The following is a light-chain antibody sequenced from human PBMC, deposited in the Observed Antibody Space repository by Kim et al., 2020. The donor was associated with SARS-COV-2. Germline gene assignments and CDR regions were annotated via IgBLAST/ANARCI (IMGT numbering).Light chain of an antibody. Sequence: VSPGKTASVTCSGDKMVDKFACWYQQKPGQSPVLVIYQDSKRPSGIPERFSGSNAGNTATLTISGTQAMDEADYYCQAWDSSTEEVFGGGTQLTVL. V-gene: IGLV3-1*01. J-gene: IGLJ2*01. CDR3: QAWDSSTEEV. CDR2: QDS. CDR1: KMVDKF.